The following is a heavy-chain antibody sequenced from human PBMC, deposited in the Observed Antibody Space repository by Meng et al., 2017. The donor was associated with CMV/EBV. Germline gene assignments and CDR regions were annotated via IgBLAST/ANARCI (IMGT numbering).Heavy chain of an antibody. D-gene: IGHD3-3*01. CDR2: ISGSGGST. Sequence: GESLKIFCAASGLTFSSDAMSWVRQAPGKGLEWVSAISGSGGSTYYADPVKGRFTISRDNSKNTLYLQMNSLRAEGTAVYYCATVNTIFGVVTFDYWGQGTLVTVSS. CDR3: ATVNTIFGVVTFDY. CDR1: GLTFSSDA. V-gene: IGHV3-23*01. J-gene: IGHJ4*02.